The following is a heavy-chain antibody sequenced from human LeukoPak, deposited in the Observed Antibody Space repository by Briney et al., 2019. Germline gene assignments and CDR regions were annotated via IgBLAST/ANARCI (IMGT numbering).Heavy chain of an antibody. CDR3: ASRGYCSSTSCYTEYYFDY. D-gene: IGHD2-2*02. V-gene: IGHV4-39*01. CDR1: GGCISSGSYY. Sequence: SETLSLTCTVSGGCISSGSYYWGWIRQPPGKGLEWIGSIYYSGSTYYNPSLKSRVTISVDTSKNQFSLKLSSVTAADTAVYYCASRGYCSSTSCYTEYYFDYWGQGTLVTVSS. J-gene: IGHJ4*02. CDR2: IYYSGST.